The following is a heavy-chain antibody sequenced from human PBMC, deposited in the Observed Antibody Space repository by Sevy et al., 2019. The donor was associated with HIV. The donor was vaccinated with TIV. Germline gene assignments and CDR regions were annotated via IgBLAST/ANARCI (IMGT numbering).Heavy chain of an antibody. CDR3: AKGAVYDSSGYYYKN. Sequence: GGSLRLSCAASGFTFSSYAMSWVRQAPGKGLEWVSAISGSGGSTYYADSVKVRFTISRDNSKNTLYLQMNSLRAEDTAVYYCAKGAVYDSSGYYYKNWGQGTLVTVSS. V-gene: IGHV3-23*01. CDR1: GFTFSSYA. J-gene: IGHJ4*02. D-gene: IGHD3-22*01. CDR2: ISGSGGST.